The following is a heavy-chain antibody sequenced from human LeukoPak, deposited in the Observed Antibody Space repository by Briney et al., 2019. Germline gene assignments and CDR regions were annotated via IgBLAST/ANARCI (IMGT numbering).Heavy chain of an antibody. CDR2: ISYDGSNK. Sequence: GGSLRLSCAASGFTFSSYAMHWVRQAPGKGLEWVAVISYDGSNKYYADSVKGRFTISRDNSKNTLYLQMNSLRAEDTAVYYCARVLEGYCSGGSCYVLFYWGQGTLVTVSS. CDR3: ARVLEGYCSGGSCYVLFY. V-gene: IGHV3-30*04. CDR1: GFTFSSYA. J-gene: IGHJ4*02. D-gene: IGHD2-15*01.